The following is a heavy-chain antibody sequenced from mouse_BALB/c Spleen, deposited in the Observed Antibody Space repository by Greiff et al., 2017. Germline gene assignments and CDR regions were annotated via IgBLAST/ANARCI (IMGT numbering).Heavy chain of an antibody. D-gene: IGHD2-1*01. CDR2: INPSNGGT. Sequence: VQLQQSGAELVKPGASVKLSCKASGYTFTSYYMYWVKQRPGQGLEWIGEINPSNGGTNFNEKFKSKATLTVDKSSSTAYMQLSSLTSEDSAVYYCTGGNYEGFAYWGQGTLVTVSA. V-gene: IGHV1S81*02. CDR3: TGGNYEGFAY. CDR1: GYTFTSYY. J-gene: IGHJ3*01.